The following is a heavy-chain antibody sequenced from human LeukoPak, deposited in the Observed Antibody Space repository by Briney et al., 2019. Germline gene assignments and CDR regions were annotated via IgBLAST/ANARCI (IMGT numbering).Heavy chain of an antibody. CDR3: ANDGYSYGLYVY. Sequence: GGSLRLSCETSGFTFTSYAVSWVRQAPGKGLEWVSAISAGATTTYYADSVKGRFTISRDDSRNTLYLQMDSLRAEDTAVYYCANDGYSYGLYVYWGQGTLVTVSS. CDR2: ISAGATTT. D-gene: IGHD5-18*01. J-gene: IGHJ4*02. CDR1: GFTFTSYA. V-gene: IGHV3-23*01.